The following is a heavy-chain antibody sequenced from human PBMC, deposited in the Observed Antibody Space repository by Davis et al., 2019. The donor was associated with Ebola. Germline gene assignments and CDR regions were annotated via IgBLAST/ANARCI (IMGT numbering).Heavy chain of an antibody. V-gene: IGHV1-18*01. D-gene: IGHD6-6*01. CDR2: MNPNSGNT. J-gene: IGHJ4*02. CDR1: GYTFTSYD. CDR3: ARERAGRCDF. Sequence: ASVKVSCKASGYTFTSYDINWVRQATGQGLEWMGWMNPNSGNTNYAQKLQGRVTMTTDTSTSTAYMELRSLRSDDTAVYYCARERAGRCDFWGQGALVTVSS.